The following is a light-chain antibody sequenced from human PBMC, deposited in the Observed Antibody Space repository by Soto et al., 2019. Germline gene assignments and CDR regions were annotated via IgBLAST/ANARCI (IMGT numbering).Light chain of an antibody. CDR2: GAS. V-gene: IGKV3-20*01. Sequence: EIVLTQSPGTLSFSPGERATLSCRASQSISSTYLAWYQQQPGQAPRLLIYGASSRATGIPDRFSGSGSGTDFTITISRLEHEDFAVYSCQQYGSSPVTFGGGTKVEIK. CDR3: QQYGSSPVT. CDR1: QSISSTY. J-gene: IGKJ4*01.